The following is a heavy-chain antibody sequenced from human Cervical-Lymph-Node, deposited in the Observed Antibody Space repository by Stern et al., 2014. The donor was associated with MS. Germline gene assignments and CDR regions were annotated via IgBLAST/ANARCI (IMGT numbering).Heavy chain of an antibody. CDR1: GYRFTDSG. V-gene: IGHV1-18*01. J-gene: IGHJ1*01. CDR3: ARGVVSCGSSGAEYSQV. Sequence: QVQLVQSGAEVKRPGASVKVACKASGYRFTDSGISWVRQAPGQGLEWMGWISAYNGNTHYAHNVQGRATMTTDKSMRTAYIEMRSLRSDDTAVYYCARGVVSCGSSGAEYSQVWGQGTLVIVSS. CDR2: ISAYNGNT. D-gene: IGHD6-25*01.